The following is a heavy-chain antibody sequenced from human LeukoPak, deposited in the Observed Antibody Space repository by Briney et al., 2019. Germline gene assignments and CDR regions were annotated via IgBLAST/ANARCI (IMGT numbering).Heavy chain of an antibody. V-gene: IGHV3-30*02. CDR2: IRYDGNNK. J-gene: IGHJ4*02. D-gene: IGHD1-14*01. CDR3: VKDNPLDY. CDR1: GFTFSNYG. Sequence: GGSLRLSCAASGFTFSNYGMLWVRQAPGKGLDWVSFIRYDGNNKLYADSVKGRFTISRDNSKNTLYLHINSLGAEDTAVYYCVKDNPLDYWGQGTLVIVSS.